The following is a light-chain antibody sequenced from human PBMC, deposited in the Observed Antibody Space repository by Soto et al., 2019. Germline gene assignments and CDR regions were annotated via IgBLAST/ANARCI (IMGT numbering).Light chain of an antibody. CDR3: QQRLDWPLT. CDR2: DTF. Sequence: EIVLTQSPATLSLSPGERATLSCRASQSVRNFLVWCQQKPGLAPRLVIYDTFKRATGVPARFSGSGSVTDITLTISSLEADDFAVYQCQQRLDWPLTFGGGTKVEI. V-gene: IGKV3-11*01. CDR1: QSVRNF. J-gene: IGKJ4*01.